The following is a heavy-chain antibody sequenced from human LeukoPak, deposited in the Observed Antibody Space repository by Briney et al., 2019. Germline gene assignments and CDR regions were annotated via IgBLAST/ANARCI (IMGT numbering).Heavy chain of an antibody. V-gene: IGHV3-33*06. CDR1: GFTFSSYG. D-gene: IGHD1-26*01. CDR3: AKGVGATSN. J-gene: IGHJ4*02. Sequence: GGSLRLSCAASGFTFSSYGMHWVRQAPGKGLEWVAVICYDGSNKYYADSVKGRFTISRDNSKNTLYLQMNSLRAEDTAVYYCAKGVGATSNWGQGTLVTVSS. CDR2: ICYDGSNK.